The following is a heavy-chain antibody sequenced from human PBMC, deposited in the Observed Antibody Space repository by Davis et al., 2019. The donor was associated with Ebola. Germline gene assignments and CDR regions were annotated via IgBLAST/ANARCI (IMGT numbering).Heavy chain of an antibody. J-gene: IGHJ6*04. D-gene: IGHD2-2*01. CDR3: ARGEVVVGELDV. V-gene: IGHV4-59*01. CDR1: GGSISSYY. Sequence: PSETLSLTCTVSGGSISSYYWSWIRQPPGKGLEWIGYIYYSGSTNYNPSLKSRVTISVDTSKNQFSLKLSSVTAADTAVYYCARGEVVVGELDVWGKGTTVTVSS. CDR2: IYYSGST.